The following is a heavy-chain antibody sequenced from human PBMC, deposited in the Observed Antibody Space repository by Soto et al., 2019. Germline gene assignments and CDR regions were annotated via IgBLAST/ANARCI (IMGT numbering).Heavy chain of an antibody. J-gene: IGHJ4*02. V-gene: IGHV4-34*01. CDR1: GGSFSGYY. D-gene: IGHD3-10*01. CDR3: ARGVYYYGSGNKHNFAY. Sequence: SXTLSLTCAVYGGSFSGYYWSWIRQPPGKGLEWIGEINHSGSTNYNPSLKSRVTISVDTSKNQFSLKLSSVTAADTAVYYCARGVYYYGSGNKHNFAYWGQGTQVTVSS. CDR2: INHSGST.